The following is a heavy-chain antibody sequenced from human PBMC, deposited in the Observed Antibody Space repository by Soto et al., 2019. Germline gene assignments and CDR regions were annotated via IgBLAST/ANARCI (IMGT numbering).Heavy chain of an antibody. V-gene: IGHV1-69*12. CDR3: ARPPPDYYYYGMDF. J-gene: IGHJ6*02. CDR2: IISIFSTA. CDR1: GGTFSSYA. Sequence: QVQLVQSGAEGKKPGSSVKVSCKASGGTFSSYAISWVRQAPGQGLEWMGGIISIFSTADYAQKFQGRVTITADESTNTVYLELSTLRSEDTAVYYCARPPPDYYYYGMDFWGQGTTVTVSS.